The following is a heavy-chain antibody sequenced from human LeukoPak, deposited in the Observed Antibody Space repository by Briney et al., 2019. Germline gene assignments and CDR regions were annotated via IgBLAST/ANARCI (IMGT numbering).Heavy chain of an antibody. CDR3: ASALLSGITGTTDY. V-gene: IGHV1-18*01. CDR2: ISAYNGNT. CDR1: GYTFTRYG. Sequence: ASVKVSCKASGYTFTRYGLSWVRQAPGQGLEWMGWISAYNGNTNYAQTIQGRVTMTTDTSTSTAYMELRSLRSDDTAVYFCASALLSGITGTTDYWGQGTLVTVSS. J-gene: IGHJ4*02. D-gene: IGHD1-20*01.